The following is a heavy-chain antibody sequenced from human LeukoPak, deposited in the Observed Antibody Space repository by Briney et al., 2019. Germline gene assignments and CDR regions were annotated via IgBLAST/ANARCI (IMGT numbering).Heavy chain of an antibody. CDR3: ARDGLAAFDI. CDR2: INPSGGST. V-gene: IGHV1-46*01. J-gene: IGHJ3*02. CDR1: PSPVTSYY. D-gene: IGHD5-12*01. Sequence: ASVKVSYKASPSPVTSYYMHWVRQAPGQGLEWMGIINPSGGSTSYAQKFQGRVTMTRDTSTTKVYMELSSLRSEDTAVYYCARDGLAAFDIWGQGTMVTVSS.